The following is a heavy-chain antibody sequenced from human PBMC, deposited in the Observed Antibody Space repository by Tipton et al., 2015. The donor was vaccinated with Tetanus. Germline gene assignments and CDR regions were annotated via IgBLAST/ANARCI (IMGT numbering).Heavy chain of an antibody. V-gene: IGHV3-72*01. CDR3: ATGQVRSGSLDALDI. CDR1: GFIFSDYY. D-gene: IGHD1-26*01. CDR2: IRNRANGYTT. Sequence: SLRLSCAASGFIFSDYYMDWARQPPGKGLEWVGRIRNRANGYTTEYDASVKGRFTVSRDDSQNSLYVQMNSLKIEDTAVYYCATGQVRSGSLDALDIRGQGTMITVSS. J-gene: IGHJ3*02.